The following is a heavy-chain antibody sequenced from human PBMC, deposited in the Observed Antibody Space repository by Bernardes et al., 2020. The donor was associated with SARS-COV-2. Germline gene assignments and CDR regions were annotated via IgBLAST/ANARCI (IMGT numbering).Heavy chain of an antibody. CDR1: GYTFTGYY. V-gene: IGHV1-2*02. J-gene: IGHJ6*02. D-gene: IGHD1-26*01. CDR2: INPNSGGT. Sequence: VKVSCKASGYTFTGYYMHWVRQAPGQGLEWMGWINPNSGGTNYAQKFQGRVTMTRDTSISTAYMELSRLRSDDTAVYYCARGSGSYYGYYYGMDVWGQGTTVTVSS. CDR3: ARGSGSYYGYYYGMDV.